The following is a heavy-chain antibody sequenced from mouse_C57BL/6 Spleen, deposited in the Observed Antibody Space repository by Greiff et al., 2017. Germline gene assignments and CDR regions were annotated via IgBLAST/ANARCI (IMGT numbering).Heavy chain of an antibody. CDR2: INPSTGGT. CDR1: GYSFTGYY. CDR3: ARVWNGAMDY. V-gene: IGHV1-42*01. J-gene: IGHJ4*01. Sequence: EVQLQQSGPELVKPGASVKISCKASGYSFTGYYLNWVKQSPEKSLEWIGEINPSTGGTTYNQKFKAKATLTVDKSSSTAYMQLKRLTSEDSAVYYCARVWNGAMDYWGQGTSVTVSS.